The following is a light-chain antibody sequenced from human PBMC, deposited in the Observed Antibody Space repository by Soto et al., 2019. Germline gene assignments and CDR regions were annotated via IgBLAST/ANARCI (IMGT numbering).Light chain of an antibody. CDR1: QTVPSRY. CDR2: DAS. J-gene: IGKJ1*01. Sequence: EIVLTQSPGTLSLSPGERATLSCRASQTVPSRYLARYQQKAGQAPRLLVFDASTRATGIPDRFSGSGSGTDFTLTISRLEPEDFAVYYCLQFAISPKTFGQGTKVEIK. CDR3: LQFAISPKT. V-gene: IGKV3-20*01.